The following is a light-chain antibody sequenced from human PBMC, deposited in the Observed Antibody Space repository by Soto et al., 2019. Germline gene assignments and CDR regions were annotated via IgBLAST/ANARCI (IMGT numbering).Light chain of an antibody. CDR2: GAS. CDR3: QQYNNWPFT. V-gene: IGKV3-15*01. Sequence: EIVMTQSPATLSVSPGERATLSCSASQSISSNLAWYQQKPGQASRLLIYGASTRATGIPATFSGSGSGTEFTLTISSLQSEDFAVYYCQQYNNWPFTFGPGTKGDMK. CDR1: QSISSN. J-gene: IGKJ3*01.